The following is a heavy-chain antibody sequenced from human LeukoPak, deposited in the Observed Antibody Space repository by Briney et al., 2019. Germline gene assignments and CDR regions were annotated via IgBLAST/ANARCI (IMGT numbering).Heavy chain of an antibody. CDR3: ARKTYHSQSSGYPLFDF. CDR2: IYHSGRT. CDR1: GGSISSSSYY. D-gene: IGHD3-22*01. V-gene: IGHV4-39*07. Sequence: RASETLSLTCTVSGGSISSSSYYWGWIRQPPGKGLEWIGSIYHSGRTFYNPSLKSRVTISVDTSKNQFSLRLSSVTAADTAVYYCARKTYHSQSSGYPLFDFWGQGTLVTVSS. J-gene: IGHJ4*02.